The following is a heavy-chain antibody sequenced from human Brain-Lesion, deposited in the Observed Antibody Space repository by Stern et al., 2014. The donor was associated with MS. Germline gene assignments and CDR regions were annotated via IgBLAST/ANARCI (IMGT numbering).Heavy chain of an antibody. CDR1: GFTFSTYE. V-gene: IGHV3-48*03. CDR3: ARGKTGDGDALDS. CDR2: IEGTSSAT. J-gene: IGHJ4*02. Sequence: VQLVQSGGDLVQPGGSLRLSCTASGFTFSTYEMNWVRQAPGKGLELLSYIEGTSSATLYADSVRGRFTISRDNAKNSLYLQMNSLRAEDTAVFYCARGKTGDGDALDSWGQGTLVTVSS. D-gene: IGHD3-16*01.